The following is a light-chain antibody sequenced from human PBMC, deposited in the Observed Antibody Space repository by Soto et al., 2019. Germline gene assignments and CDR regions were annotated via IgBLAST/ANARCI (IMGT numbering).Light chain of an antibody. CDR1: QSVLYSSNNRNY. CDR2: WAS. V-gene: IGKV4-1*01. Sequence: DIVMTQSPDSLAVSLGERVTINCKSSQSVLYSSNNRNYLAWYQQKPGQPPKLLIYWASTRESGVPDRFSGSGSGTDFTLTISSLQADDVAVYYCQQYYNTPLTFGGGTKVDIK. J-gene: IGKJ4*01. CDR3: QQYYNTPLT.